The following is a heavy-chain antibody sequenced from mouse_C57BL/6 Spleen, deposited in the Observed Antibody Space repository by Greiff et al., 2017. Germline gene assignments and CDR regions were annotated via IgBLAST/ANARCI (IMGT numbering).Heavy chain of an antibody. CDR2: INPSNGGT. Sequence: QVQLQQPGPELVKPGASVKLSCKASGYTFTSYWMHWVKQRPGQGLEWIGNINPSNGGTNYNEKFKSKATLTVDKSSSTAYMQLSSLTSEDSAVYYCARQLRLREGYFDYWGQGTTLTVSS. V-gene: IGHV1-53*01. CDR3: ARQLRLREGYFDY. J-gene: IGHJ2*01. D-gene: IGHD3-2*02. CDR1: GYTFTSYW.